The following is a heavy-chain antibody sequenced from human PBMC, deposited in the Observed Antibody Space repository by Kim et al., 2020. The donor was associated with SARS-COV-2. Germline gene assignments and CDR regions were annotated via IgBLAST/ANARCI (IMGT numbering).Heavy chain of an antibody. V-gene: IGHV4-34*01. Sequence: SETLSLTCAVYGGSFSGYYWSWIRQPPGKGLEWIGEINHSGSTNYNPSLKSRVTISVDTSKNQFSLKLSSVTAADTAVYYWAREGYSSGWYGVAYFDYWG. CDR3: AREGYSSGWYGVAYFDY. J-gene: IGHJ4*01. D-gene: IGHD6-19*01. CDR1: GGSFSGYY. CDR2: INHSGST.